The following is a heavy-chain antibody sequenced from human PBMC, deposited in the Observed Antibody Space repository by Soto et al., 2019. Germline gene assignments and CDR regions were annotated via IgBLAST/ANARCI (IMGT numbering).Heavy chain of an antibody. V-gene: IGHV4-39*01. D-gene: IGHD3-22*01. Sequence: QMQLQESGPGLVKPSETLSLTCTVSGGSISSSSYYWGWIRQPPGQGLEWLGIIYYLGNTYYNPSFKSRVTISVDKSTSQLSLKLSSVNAPDTAVYYCARHIYDSSGYYYADWGQGTLVTVSS. CDR2: IYYLGNT. J-gene: IGHJ4*02. CDR1: GGSISSSSYY. CDR3: ARHIYDSSGYYYAD.